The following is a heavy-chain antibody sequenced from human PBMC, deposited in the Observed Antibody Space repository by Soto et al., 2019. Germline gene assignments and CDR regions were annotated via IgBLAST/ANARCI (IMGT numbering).Heavy chain of an antibody. CDR3: ARGWGRIFDY. D-gene: IGHD7-27*01. V-gene: IGHV4-34*01. Sequence: VQLQQWGAGLLKPSETLSLNCAVYGGSFSGYYWNWIREPPGKGLEWIGEINHSGSTNYNPSLKSRVTISVDTSKNQFSLKLSSVTAADTAVYYCARGWGRIFDYWGQGTLVTVSS. J-gene: IGHJ4*02. CDR2: INHSGST. CDR1: GGSFSGYY.